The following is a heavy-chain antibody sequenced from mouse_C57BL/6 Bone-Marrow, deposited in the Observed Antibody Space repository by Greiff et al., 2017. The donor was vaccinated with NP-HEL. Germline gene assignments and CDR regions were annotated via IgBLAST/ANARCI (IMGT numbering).Heavy chain of an antibody. J-gene: IGHJ2*01. CDR2: ISDGGSYT. V-gene: IGHV5-4*01. CDR1: GFTFSSYA. CDR3: ARENHYYGSPLFDY. D-gene: IGHD1-1*01. Sequence: EVQLVESGGGLVKPGGSLKLSCAASGFTFSSYAMSWVRQTPEKRLEWVATISDGGSYTYYPDNVKGRFTISRDNAKNNLYLQMSHLKSEDTAMYYCARENHYYGSPLFDYWGQGTTLTVSS.